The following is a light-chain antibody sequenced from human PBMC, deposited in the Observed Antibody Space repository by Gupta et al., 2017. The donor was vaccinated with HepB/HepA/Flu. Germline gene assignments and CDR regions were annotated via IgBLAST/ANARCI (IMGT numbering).Light chain of an antibody. J-gene: IGLJ3*02. CDR1: SSDIGASSY. CDR3: CSYTSPTTRV. Sequence: QSALTHPASVSGPPGQSITISCTGTSSDIGASSYVSWYQQHPGKAPKLIIYDVTNRPSGVSDRFSAFKSGDTASLTISGLQAGDEADYFCCSYTSPTTRVFGGGTKLTVL. V-gene: IGLV2-14*03. CDR2: DVT.